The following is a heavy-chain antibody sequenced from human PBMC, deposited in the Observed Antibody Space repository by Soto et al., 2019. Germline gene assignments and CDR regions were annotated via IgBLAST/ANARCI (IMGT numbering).Heavy chain of an antibody. CDR1: GFIFSSYS. D-gene: IGHD3-10*01. V-gene: IGHV3-23*01. J-gene: IGHJ4*02. CDR3: AKLPFGRFVY. CDR2: VSGTGSTT. Sequence: TGGSLRLSCASSGFIFSSYSMSWVRQAPGKGLEWISGVSGTGSTTYYADSVKGRFTISRDNSKNTLYLQMNSLRAEDTAIYYCAKLPFGRFVYWGQGALVTVSS.